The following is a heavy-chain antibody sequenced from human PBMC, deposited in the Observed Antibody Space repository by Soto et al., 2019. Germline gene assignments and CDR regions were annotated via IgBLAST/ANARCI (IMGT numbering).Heavy chain of an antibody. J-gene: IGHJ5*02. CDR3: SPIRRKWIQLWTPYILFEP. Sequence: SGARLVTPXQTLPLTCPFSGFSLRASGVGVGWIRLPPGKALDWLAPIDGNEDSRSGPSLKSRLTITKDTPKNQVVQTMPTMDPVDTSTYYCSPIRRKWIQLWTPYILFEPWGQGTLVT. D-gene: IGHD5-18*01. CDR2: IDGNEDS. V-gene: IGHV2-5*01. CDR1: GFSLRASGVG.